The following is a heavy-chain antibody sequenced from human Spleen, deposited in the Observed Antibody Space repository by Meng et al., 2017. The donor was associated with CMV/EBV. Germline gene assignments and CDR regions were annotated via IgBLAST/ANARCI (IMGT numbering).Heavy chain of an antibody. CDR3: AKSFICTNGVCSQDWFDP. Sequence: ETLSLTCTVSGGSISSSSYYWGWIRQPPGKGLEWVSSISSRGDYIFYPDSVKGRFTVSRDNAQNSLYLQMNSLRAEDTAIYYCAKSFICTNGVCSQDWFDPWGQGTLVTVSS. CDR2: ISSRGDYI. CDR1: GGSISSSS. V-gene: IGHV3-21*01. D-gene: IGHD2-8*01. J-gene: IGHJ5*02.